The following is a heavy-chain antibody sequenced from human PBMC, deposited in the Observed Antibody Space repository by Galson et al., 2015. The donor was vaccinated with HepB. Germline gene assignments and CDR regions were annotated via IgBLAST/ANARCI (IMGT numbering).Heavy chain of an antibody. CDR2: IIQDGSEK. CDR3: TRGGGSPDY. J-gene: IGHJ4*02. Sequence: SLRLSCAASGFTFSNYWMSWVRQAPGKGLEWVANIIQDGSEKWYVDSVKGRFTISRDNAKNSLYLQMDSLRVEDTAVYYCTRGGGSPDYWGQGALVIVSS. V-gene: IGHV3-7*01. CDR1: GFTFSNYW. D-gene: IGHD2-15*01.